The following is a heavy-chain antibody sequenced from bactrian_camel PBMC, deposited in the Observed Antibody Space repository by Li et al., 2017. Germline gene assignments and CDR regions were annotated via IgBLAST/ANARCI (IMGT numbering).Heavy chain of an antibody. CDR2: IYSGGRGT. CDR3: SINVHAPRVVPGIACAPQEY. J-gene: IGHJ4*01. V-gene: IGHV3S60*01. D-gene: IGHD2*01. Sequence: QVQLVESGGGSVQPGGSLRLSCVASGPRKYIGWFRQAPGEEREAVASIYSGGRGTYYADSVRGRFTMSRDNDWRTVYLQMNGLTPEDTAMYYCSINVHAPRVVPGIACAPQEYWGQGTQVTVS. CDR1: GPRKY.